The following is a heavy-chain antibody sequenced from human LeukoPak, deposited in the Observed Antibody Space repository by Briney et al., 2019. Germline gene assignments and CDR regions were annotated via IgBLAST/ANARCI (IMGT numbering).Heavy chain of an antibody. J-gene: IGHJ4*02. Sequence: GGSLRLSCAASGFTLSTSWMDWVRQAPGKGLEWVAKIKEDGSQKYYVDSVKGRFTISKDNAKNSLYLQMNSLRPEDTAVYYCARDRGYSSFDYWGQGTLVTVPS. V-gene: IGHV3-7*05. CDR1: GFTLSTSW. CDR3: ARDRGYSSFDY. D-gene: IGHD5-18*01. CDR2: IKEDGSQK.